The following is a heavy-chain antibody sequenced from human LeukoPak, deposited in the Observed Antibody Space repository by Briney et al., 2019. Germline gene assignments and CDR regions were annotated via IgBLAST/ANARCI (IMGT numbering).Heavy chain of an antibody. D-gene: IGHD4-17*01. J-gene: IGHJ4*02. CDR2: INHSGST. V-gene: IGHV4-34*01. CDR1: GGSFSGYY. CDR3: ARGGDYGREYFDY. Sequence: PSETLSLTCAVYGGSFSGYYWSWIRQPPRKGLEWIGEINHSGSTNYNPSLKSRVTISVDTSKNQFSLKLSSVTAADTAVYYCARGGDYGREYFDYWGQGTLVTVSS.